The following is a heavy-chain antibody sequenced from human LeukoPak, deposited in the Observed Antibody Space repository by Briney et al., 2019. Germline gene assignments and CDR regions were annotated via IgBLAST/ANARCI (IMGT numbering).Heavy chain of an antibody. Sequence: SEALSLTCTVSGGSISSSSYYWGWIRQPPGKGLEWIGSIYYSGTTNYNPSLKSRVTISVDTSKNQFSLKLNSVTAADTAVYYCARDAGTQGFDPWGQGTLVSVPS. J-gene: IGHJ5*02. V-gene: IGHV4-39*07. D-gene: IGHD1-14*01. CDR2: IYYSGTT. CDR3: ARDAGTQGFDP. CDR1: GGSISSSSYY.